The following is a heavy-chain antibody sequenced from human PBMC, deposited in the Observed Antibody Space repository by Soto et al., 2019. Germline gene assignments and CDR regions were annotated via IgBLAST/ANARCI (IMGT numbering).Heavy chain of an antibody. CDR2: INSDGSNT. D-gene: IGHD6-19*01. Sequence: GGSLRLSCAASGFTFSSYWMHWVRQAPGKGLVWVSRINSDGSNTRYADSVKGRFTISRDNARDTLYLQMNSLRAEDTAVYYCARYSTVAGSRLYFWGQGTLVTVSS. J-gene: IGHJ4*02. CDR1: GFTFSSYW. V-gene: IGHV3-74*01. CDR3: ARYSTVAGSRLYF.